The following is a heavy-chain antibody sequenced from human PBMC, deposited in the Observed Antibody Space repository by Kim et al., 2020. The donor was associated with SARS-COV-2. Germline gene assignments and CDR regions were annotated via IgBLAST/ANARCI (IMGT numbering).Heavy chain of an antibody. V-gene: IGHV4-34*01. J-gene: IGHJ4*02. CDR1: GGSFSGYY. Sequence: SETLSLTCAVYGGSFSGYYWSWIRQPPGKGLEWIGEINHSGSTNYNPSLKSRVTISVDTSKNQFSLKLSSVTAADTAVYYCARGLIAAAGTSGVSYFDYWGQGTLVTVSS. CDR3: ARGLIAAAGTSGVSYFDY. CDR2: INHSGST. D-gene: IGHD6-13*01.